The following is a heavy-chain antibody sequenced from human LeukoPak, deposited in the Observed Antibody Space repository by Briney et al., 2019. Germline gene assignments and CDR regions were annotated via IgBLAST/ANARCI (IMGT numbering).Heavy chain of an antibody. V-gene: IGHV1-69*13. CDR2: IIPIFGTA. CDR3: ARGDGYNYGLFDY. Sequence: SVTVSCTASGGTFSSYAISWVRQAPGQGLEWMGGIIPIFGTANYAQKFQGRVTITADESTSTAYMELSSLRSEDTAVYYCARGDGYNYGLFDYWGQGTLVTVSS. J-gene: IGHJ4*02. CDR1: GGTFSSYA. D-gene: IGHD5-24*01.